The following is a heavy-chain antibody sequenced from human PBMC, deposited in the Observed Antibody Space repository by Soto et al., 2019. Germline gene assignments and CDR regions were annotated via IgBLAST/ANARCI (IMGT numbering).Heavy chain of an antibody. Sequence: DVQVVESGGGLIQPGGSLRLSCAASGFTVSNNYMSWVRQGPGKGLEWVSTIYRGDGTYYADSVKGRFTISRDNSKNTLYLLMNSLRTEDTAVYYCARHYDYSGGTSGGMDVWGQGTTVTVSS. CDR1: GFTVSNNY. CDR2: IYRGDGT. CDR3: ARHYDYSGGTSGGMDV. J-gene: IGHJ6*02. D-gene: IGHD3-22*01. V-gene: IGHV3-53*01.